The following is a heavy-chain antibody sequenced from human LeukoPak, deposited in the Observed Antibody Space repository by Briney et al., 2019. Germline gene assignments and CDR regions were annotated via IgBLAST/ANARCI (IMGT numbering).Heavy chain of an antibody. CDR1: GFTFSSYW. CDR2: INTNGRST. CDR3: ARGGLEPVDY. V-gene: IGHV3-74*01. J-gene: IGHJ4*02. Sequence: GSLRLSCAASGFTFSSYWMHWVRQAPGKGLVWVSRINTNGRSTSYADSVKGRFTISRDNAKNTLYLQMNSLRVDDTAVYYCARGGLEPVDYWGQGTLVTVSS. D-gene: IGHD1-1*01.